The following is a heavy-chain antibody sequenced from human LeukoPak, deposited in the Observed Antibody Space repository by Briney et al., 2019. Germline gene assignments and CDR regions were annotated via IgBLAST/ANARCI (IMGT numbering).Heavy chain of an antibody. J-gene: IGHJ1*01. V-gene: IGHV1-2*02. CDR3: ARELLTFSEYFQH. D-gene: IGHD1-26*01. Sequence: ASVKVSCKASGYTFTGYYMHWVRQAPGQGLEWMGWINPNSGGTNYAQKFQGRVTMTRDTSISTAYMELSRLRSDDTAVYYCARELLTFSEYFQHWGQGTLVTVSS. CDR1: GYTFTGYY. CDR2: INPNSGGT.